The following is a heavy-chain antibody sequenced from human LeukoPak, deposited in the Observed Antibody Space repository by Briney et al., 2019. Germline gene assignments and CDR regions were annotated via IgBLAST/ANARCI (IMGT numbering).Heavy chain of an antibody. CDR3: ARREEWWFY. CDR1: GGSLSSSSYY. J-gene: IGHJ4*02. V-gene: IGHV4-39*01. CDR2: IYYSGST. Sequence: SEALSLTCTVSGGSLSSSSYYWGWLRQPPGTGLEWIGSIYYSGSTYYNPSLKSRVTISVDTSKNQFSLKLSSVTAADTAVYYCARREEWWFYWGQGTLVTVSS. D-gene: IGHD2-15*01.